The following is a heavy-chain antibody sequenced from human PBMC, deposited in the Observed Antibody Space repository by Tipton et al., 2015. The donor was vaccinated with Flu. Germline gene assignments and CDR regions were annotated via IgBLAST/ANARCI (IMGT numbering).Heavy chain of an antibody. V-gene: IGHV3-9*01. D-gene: IGHD3/OR15-3a*01. CDR1: GFTFHDHA. CDR2: ISWDADEI. Sequence: SLRLSCATSGFTFHDHAMHWVRQPPGKGLERVSGISWDADEIRYVDSVSGRLSISRDNAKKSLHLQMNSLRVEDTALYYCAKQKAGCFLDWSDPFDIWGQGTMVTVSS. J-gene: IGHJ3*02. CDR3: AKQKAGCFLDWSDPFDI.